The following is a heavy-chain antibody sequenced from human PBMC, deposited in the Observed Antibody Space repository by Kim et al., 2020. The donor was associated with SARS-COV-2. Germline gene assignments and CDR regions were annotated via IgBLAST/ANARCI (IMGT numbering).Heavy chain of an antibody. CDR3: ARHRYSSSWPYYYYGMDV. D-gene: IGHD6-13*01. CDR1: GYSFTSYW. Sequence: ESLKISCKGSGYSFTSYWIGWVRQMPGKGLEWMGIIYPGDSDTRYSPSFQGQVTISADKSISTAYLQWSSLKASDTAMYYFARHRYSSSWPYYYYGMDVWGQGTTVTVSS. V-gene: IGHV5-51*01. J-gene: IGHJ6*02. CDR2: IYPGDSDT.